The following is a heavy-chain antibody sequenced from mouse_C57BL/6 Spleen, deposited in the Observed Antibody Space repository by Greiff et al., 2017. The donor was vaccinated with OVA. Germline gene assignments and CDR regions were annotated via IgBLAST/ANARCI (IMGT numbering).Heavy chain of an antibody. V-gene: IGHV1-69*01. CDR3: ASYYGSSHWYFDV. D-gene: IGHD1-1*01. Sequence: VQLQESGAELVMPGASVKLSCKASGYTFTSYWMHWVKQRPGQGLEWIGEIDPSDSYTNYNQKFKGKSTLTVDKSSSTAYMQLSSLTSEDSAVYYCASYYGSSHWYFDVWGTGTTVTVSS. CDR1: GYTFTSYW. CDR2: IDPSDSYT. J-gene: IGHJ1*03.